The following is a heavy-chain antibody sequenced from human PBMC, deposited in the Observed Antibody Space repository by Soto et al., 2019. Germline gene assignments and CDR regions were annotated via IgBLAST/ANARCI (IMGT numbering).Heavy chain of an antibody. CDR1: GFTFGDYA. J-gene: IGHJ4*02. CDR3: TRDRVPGNWNDVDHFDY. Sequence: PGGSLRLSCTASGFTFGDYAMSWVRQAPGKGLEWVGFIRSKAYGGTTEYAASVKGRFTISRDDSKSIAYLQMNSLKTEDTAVYYCTRDRVPGNWNDVDHFDYWGQGTLVTVSS. CDR2: IRSKAYGGTT. D-gene: IGHD1-20*01. V-gene: IGHV3-49*04.